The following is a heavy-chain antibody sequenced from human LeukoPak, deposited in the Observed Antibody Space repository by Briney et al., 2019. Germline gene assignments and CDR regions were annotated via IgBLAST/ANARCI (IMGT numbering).Heavy chain of an antibody. J-gene: IGHJ5*02. CDR3: AREDYSNYGNWFDP. CDR2: INPNSGGT. CDR1: GYTFTGYY. D-gene: IGHD4-11*01. Sequence: PSVKVSCKASGYTFTGYYMHWVRQAPGQGLEWMGWINPNSGGTNYAQKFQGRVTMTRDTSISTAYMELSRLRSDDTAVYYCAREDYSNYGNWFDPWGQGTLVTVSS. V-gene: IGHV1-2*02.